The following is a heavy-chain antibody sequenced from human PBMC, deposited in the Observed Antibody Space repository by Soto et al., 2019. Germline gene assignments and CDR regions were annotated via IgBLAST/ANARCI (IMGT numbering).Heavy chain of an antibody. J-gene: IGHJ6*02. Sequence: ASVKVSCKASGYTFTGYYMHWVRQAPGQGLEWMGWINPNSGGTNYAQKFQGWVTMTRDTSISTAYMELSRLRSDDTAVYYCARDLVYEGDTAMAYGMDVWGQGTTVTVYS. CDR3: ARDLVYEGDTAMAYGMDV. CDR2: INPNSGGT. V-gene: IGHV1-2*04. D-gene: IGHD5-18*01. CDR1: GYTFTGYY.